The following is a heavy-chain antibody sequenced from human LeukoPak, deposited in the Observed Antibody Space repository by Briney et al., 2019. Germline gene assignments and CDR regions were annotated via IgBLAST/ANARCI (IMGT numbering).Heavy chain of an antibody. CDR3: ARDAGKVPYYYYYMDV. J-gene: IGHJ6*03. V-gene: IGHV1-18*01. Sequence: ASVKVSCKASGYTFTSYGISWVRQAPGQGLEWMGWISAYNGNTNYAQKLQGRVTMTTDTSTSTAYMELRSLRSDDTAVYYCARDAGKVPYYYYYMDVWGKGTTVTISS. CDR2: ISAYNGNT. CDR1: GYTFTSYG.